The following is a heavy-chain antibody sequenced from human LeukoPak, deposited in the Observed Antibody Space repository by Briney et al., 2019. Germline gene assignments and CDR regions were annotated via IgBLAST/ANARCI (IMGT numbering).Heavy chain of an antibody. D-gene: IGHD1-26*01. CDR2: MSASGGTT. V-gene: IGHV3-23*01. CDR1: GFTFSSYG. Sequence: GGSLRLSCAASGFTFSSYGMSWVRQAPGEGLQWVSMMSASGGTTFYADSVKGRFTISRDNSKNTLYLQMNILGADDTAVYYCAKGGSGSYYGFDYWGQGTLVTVSS. J-gene: IGHJ4*02. CDR3: AKGGSGSYYGFDY.